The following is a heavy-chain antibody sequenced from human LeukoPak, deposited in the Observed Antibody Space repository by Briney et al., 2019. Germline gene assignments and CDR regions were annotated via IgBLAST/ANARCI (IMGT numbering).Heavy chain of an antibody. CDR2: INHSGST. Sequence: SETLSLTCAVYGGSFSGYYWSWIRQPPGKGLEWIGEINHSGSTNYNPSLKSRVTISVDTSKNQLSLKLSSVTAADTAVYYCARASSSWIKFDYWGQGTLVTVSS. CDR3: ARASSSWIKFDY. V-gene: IGHV4-34*01. CDR1: GGSFSGYY. J-gene: IGHJ4*02. D-gene: IGHD6-13*01.